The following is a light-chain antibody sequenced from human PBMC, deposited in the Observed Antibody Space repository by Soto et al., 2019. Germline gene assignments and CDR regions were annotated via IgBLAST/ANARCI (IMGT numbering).Light chain of an antibody. Sequence: QLVLTQPPSVSGAPGQRVTIACTGSSSNIGAGYDVHWYQQLPGRAPKLLIYGNTHRPSGVPDRFSGSKSGTSASLAITGLQADDEADYYCLSFDSSLSVVFGGGTKLTVL. CDR1: SSNIGAGYD. CDR2: GNT. CDR3: LSFDSSLSVV. V-gene: IGLV1-40*01. J-gene: IGLJ2*01.